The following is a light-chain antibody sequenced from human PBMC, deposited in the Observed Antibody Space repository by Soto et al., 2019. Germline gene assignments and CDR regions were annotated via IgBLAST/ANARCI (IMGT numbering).Light chain of an antibody. V-gene: IGLV1-44*01. J-gene: IGLJ2*01. Sequence: QSVLTQPPSASGTPGQRVTISCSGSNSNIGSTPVHWYQQFPGTAPKVLIYSNYQRPSGVPDRFSGSKSGTSASLAISGLQSEDEADYYCAAWDDRLSDLLFGGGTKVT. CDR1: NSNIGSTP. CDR2: SNY. CDR3: AAWDDRLSDLL.